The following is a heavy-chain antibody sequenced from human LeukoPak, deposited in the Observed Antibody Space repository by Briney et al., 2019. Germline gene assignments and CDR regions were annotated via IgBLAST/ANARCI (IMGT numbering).Heavy chain of an antibody. D-gene: IGHD2-2*01. CDR1: GYTLTELS. Sequence: ASVKVSCKVSGYTLTELSMHWVRQAPGKGLEWMGGFDPEEGETIYAQKFQGRVTMTEDTSTDTAYMELSSLRSEDTAVYYCATDTSSRDAFDIWGQGTMVTVSS. J-gene: IGHJ3*02. CDR2: FDPEEGET. CDR3: ATDTSSRDAFDI. V-gene: IGHV1-24*01.